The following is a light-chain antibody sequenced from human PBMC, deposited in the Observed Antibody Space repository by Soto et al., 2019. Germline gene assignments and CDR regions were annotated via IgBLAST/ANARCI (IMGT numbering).Light chain of an antibody. CDR2: STS. CDR1: QSIFSPY. CDR3: QHFGNSQYT. Sequence: IVLTQSPATLSLSPGEGATLSCRASQSIFSPYLAWYQQIPGQAPRLLIYSTSTRATGVPDRFSGSGSGTDFTRTIRRLEPGDFAVYYCQHFGNSQYTFGQGTKLEIK. J-gene: IGKJ2*01. V-gene: IGKV3-20*01.